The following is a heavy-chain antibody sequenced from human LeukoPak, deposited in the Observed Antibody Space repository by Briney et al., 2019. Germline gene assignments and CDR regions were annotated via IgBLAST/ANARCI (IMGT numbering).Heavy chain of an antibody. J-gene: IGHJ4*02. Sequence: PSETLSLTCTVSGGSISSSVYYWGWIRQPPGKGLEWMGSISFGGSTYYNPSLKSRVTISVDTSKNQFSLKLSSVTAADTAVYYCASCYTGRWIGNYFDCWGQGTLVTVSS. V-gene: IGHV4-39*01. CDR1: GGSISSSVYY. D-gene: IGHD2-2*02. CDR3: ASCYTGRWIGNYFDC. CDR2: ISFGGST.